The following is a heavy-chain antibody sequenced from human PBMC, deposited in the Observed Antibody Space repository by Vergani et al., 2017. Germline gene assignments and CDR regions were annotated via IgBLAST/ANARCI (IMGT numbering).Heavy chain of an antibody. J-gene: IGHJ5*02. CDR1: GFTSSYYG. Sequence: QVQLVESGGGVVQPGRSLRLSCVVSGFTSSYYGMHWVRQAPGKGLEWVAVISYDGTQKYYADSVKGRFTIARDTSKNTFHLQITNLRVEDTAVYYCARGNYYCSRTYVDPWGQGTLVTVSS. CDR2: ISYDGTQK. V-gene: IGHV3-30*03. D-gene: IGHD3-10*01. CDR3: ARGNYYCSRTYVDP.